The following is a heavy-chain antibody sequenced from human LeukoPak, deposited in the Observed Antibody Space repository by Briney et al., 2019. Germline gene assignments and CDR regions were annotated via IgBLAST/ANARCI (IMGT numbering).Heavy chain of an antibody. J-gene: IGHJ5*02. D-gene: IGHD3-10*01. Sequence: GGSLRLSCAASGFTFSSYHMNWVRQAPGKGLEWVSYISSSSSIIYYADSVKGRFTISRDNAKNSLYLQMNSLRDEDTAVYYCARDGDTTVRGVPNWFDPWGQRTLVTVSS. CDR2: ISSSSSII. V-gene: IGHV3-48*02. CDR1: GFTFSSYH. CDR3: ARDGDTTVRGVPNWFDP.